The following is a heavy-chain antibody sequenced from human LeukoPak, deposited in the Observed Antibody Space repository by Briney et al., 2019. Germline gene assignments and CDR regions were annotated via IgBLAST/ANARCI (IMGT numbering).Heavy chain of an antibody. CDR3: ARDHVSSGWYVGFDY. D-gene: IGHD6-19*01. CDR2: MYSGGST. J-gene: IGHJ4*02. CDR1: GFTVNNNY. V-gene: IGHV3-53*01. Sequence: PGGSLRLSCAASGFTVNNNYVSWVRQAPEKGLEWLSVMYSGGSTYYADSVKGRFTISRDNPKNALFLQMNSLRVEDTAVYYCARDHVSSGWYVGFDYWGQGTLVTVSS.